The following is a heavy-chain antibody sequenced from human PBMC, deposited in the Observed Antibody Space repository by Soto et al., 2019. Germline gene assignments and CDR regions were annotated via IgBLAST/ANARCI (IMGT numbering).Heavy chain of an antibody. J-gene: IGHJ4*02. V-gene: IGHV5-51*01. Sequence: GESLKISCKGSGYSFSSYWIGWVRQMPGKGLEWRGFIYPGDSETRYSPSFQGQVTISVDKSISTAYLQWSSLKASDTAIYYCARDYDYALDYWGQGTLVTVSS. CDR1: GYSFSSYW. D-gene: IGHD3-16*01. CDR3: ARDYDYALDY. CDR2: IYPGDSET.